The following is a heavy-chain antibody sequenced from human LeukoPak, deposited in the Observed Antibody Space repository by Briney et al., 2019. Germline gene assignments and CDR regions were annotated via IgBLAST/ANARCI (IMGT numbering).Heavy chain of an antibody. V-gene: IGHV3-30*02. Sequence: PWGSLTLSCAASGVSFSSYDRHWVRQAPGKGLEWVAVIRYDGSNKYYAAFVSGGFTIVRDTYKKTLYLQINSMGAENTAVYYWAKVFRLGSGSQGDYFDI. J-gene: IGHJ3*02. D-gene: IGHD3-10*01. CDR3: AKVFRLGSGSQGDYFDI. CDR1: GVSFSSYD. CDR2: IRYDGSNK.